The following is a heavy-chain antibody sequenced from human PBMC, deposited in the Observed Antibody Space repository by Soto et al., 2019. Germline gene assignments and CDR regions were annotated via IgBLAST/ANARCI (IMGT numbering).Heavy chain of an antibody. J-gene: IGHJ6*02. CDR1: GFTFSSYA. Sequence: PVGSLRLSCAASGFTFSSYAMSWVRQAPGKGLEWVSAISGSGGSTYYADSVKGRFTISRDNSKNTLYLQMNSLRAEDTAVYYCAKEQGVADYYYYGMDVWGQGTTLTVSS. CDR3: AKEQGVADYYYYGMDV. CDR2: ISGSGGST. D-gene: IGHD6-13*01. V-gene: IGHV3-23*01.